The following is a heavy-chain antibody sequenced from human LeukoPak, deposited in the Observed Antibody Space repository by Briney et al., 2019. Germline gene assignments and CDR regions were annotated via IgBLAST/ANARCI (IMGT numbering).Heavy chain of an antibody. J-gene: IGHJ4*02. D-gene: IGHD5-24*01. Sequence: GGSLGLSCAASGFTFSTYSMNWIRQAPGKGLEWVSSISSSSSYIYYADSVKGRFTISRDNAKNSLYLQMNSLRAEDTAVYYCARWSGMATVTSDYWGQGTLVTVSS. CDR2: ISSSSSYI. CDR1: GFTFSTYS. CDR3: ARWSGMATVTSDY. V-gene: IGHV3-21*01.